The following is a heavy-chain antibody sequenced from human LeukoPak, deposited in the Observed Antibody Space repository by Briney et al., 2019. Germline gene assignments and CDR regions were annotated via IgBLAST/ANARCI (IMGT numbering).Heavy chain of an antibody. CDR2: IYHAGGT. Sequence: SGTLSLTCAVFGGSVSNSHWWSWVRQPPGQGLEWVGQIYHAGGTNYNPSLQRRVTLSVDKSKNQLSLRLTSLTAADTAVYYCARGVDTTLVPGVDAFDIWGQGTMVTVSS. CDR3: ARGVDTTLVPGVDAFDI. D-gene: IGHD5-18*01. J-gene: IGHJ3*02. CDR1: GGSVSNSHW. V-gene: IGHV4-4*02.